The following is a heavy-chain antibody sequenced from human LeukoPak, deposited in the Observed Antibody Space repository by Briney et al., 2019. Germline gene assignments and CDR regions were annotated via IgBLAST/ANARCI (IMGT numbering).Heavy chain of an antibody. V-gene: IGHV4-38-2*01. CDR3: ASGYTLDY. J-gene: IGHJ4*02. CDR2: IYHSGST. CDR1: GYSISSGYY. D-gene: IGHD5-12*01. Sequence: SETLSLTCAVSGYSISSGYYWGWIRQPPGKGLEWIGSIYHSGSTYYNPSLKSRVTISVDTSKIQFSLKLSSVTAADTAVYSYASGYTLDYWGQGTLVTVSS.